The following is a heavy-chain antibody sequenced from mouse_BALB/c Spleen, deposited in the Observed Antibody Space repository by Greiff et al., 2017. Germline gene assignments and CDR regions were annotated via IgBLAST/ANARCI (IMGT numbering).Heavy chain of an antibody. J-gene: IGHJ4*01. Sequence: EVHLVESGGGLVQPGGSLRLSCATSGFTFTDYYMSWVRQPPGKALEWLGFIRNKANGYTTEYSASVKGRFTISRDNSQSILYLQMNTLRAEDSATDYCAREPYYYAMDYWGQGTSVTVSS. CDR3: AREPYYYAMDY. CDR2: IRNKANGYTT. CDR1: GFTFTDYY. V-gene: IGHV7-3*02.